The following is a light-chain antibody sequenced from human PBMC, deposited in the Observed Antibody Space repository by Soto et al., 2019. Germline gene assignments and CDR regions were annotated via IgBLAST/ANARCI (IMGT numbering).Light chain of an antibody. J-gene: IGLJ3*02. CDR2: EVS. CDR3: NSYAGSNNWV. Sequence: QSALTQPASVSGSPGQSITISCTGTSSDVGGYNYVSWYQQHPGKAPKLMISEVSKRPSGVPDRFSGSKSGNTAALTVSGLQAEDEADYYCNSYAGSNNWVFGGGTKLTV. V-gene: IGLV2-8*01. CDR1: SSDVGGYNY.